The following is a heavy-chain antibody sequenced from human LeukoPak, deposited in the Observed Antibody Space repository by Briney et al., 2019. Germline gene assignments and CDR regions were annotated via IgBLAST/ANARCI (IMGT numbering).Heavy chain of an antibody. Sequence: GGSLRLSCAASGLTFSNHAMGWVRQAPGKGLEWVSYISSSGSTIYYADSVKGRFTISRDNAKNSLYLQMNSLRAEDTAVYYCARGVNFWSGYHFDYWGQGTLVTVSS. CDR1: GLTFSNHA. CDR3: ARGVNFWSGYHFDY. J-gene: IGHJ4*02. D-gene: IGHD3-3*01. CDR2: ISSSGSTI. V-gene: IGHV3-48*03.